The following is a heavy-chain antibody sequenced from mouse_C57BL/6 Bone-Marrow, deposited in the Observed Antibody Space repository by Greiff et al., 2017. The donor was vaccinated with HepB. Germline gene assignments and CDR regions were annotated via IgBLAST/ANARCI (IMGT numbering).Heavy chain of an antibody. CDR3: TRWESYYAMDY. CDR2: IDPETGGT. Sequence: QVQLQQSGAELVRPGASVTLSCKASGYTFTDYEMHWVKQTPVHGLEWIGAIDPETGGTAYNQKFKGKAILTADKSSSTAYMELRSLTSEDSAVYYGTRWESYYAMDYWGQGTSVTVSS. CDR1: GYTFTDYE. D-gene: IGHD4-1*01. V-gene: IGHV1-15*01. J-gene: IGHJ4*01.